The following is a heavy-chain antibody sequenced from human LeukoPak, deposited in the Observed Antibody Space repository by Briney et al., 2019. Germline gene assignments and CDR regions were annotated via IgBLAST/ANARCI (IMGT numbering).Heavy chain of an antibody. J-gene: IGHJ4*02. CDR1: GGSFSGYY. D-gene: IGHD6-6*01. Sequence: PSETLSLTCAVYGGSFSGYYWSWIRQPPGKGLEWLGEINHSGSTNYNPSLKSRVTISVDTAKNQFSLKLSSVTAADTAVYYCAREGSSSLMFDYWGQGTLVTVSS. CDR3: AREGSSSLMFDY. CDR2: INHSGST. V-gene: IGHV4-34*01.